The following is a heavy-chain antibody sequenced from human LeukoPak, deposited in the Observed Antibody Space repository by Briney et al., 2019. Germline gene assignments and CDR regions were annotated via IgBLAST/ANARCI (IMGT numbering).Heavy chain of an antibody. V-gene: IGHV3-20*04. CDR2: INWNGGST. Sequence: PGGSLRLSCAASGFPFSSYAMSWVRQAPGKGLEWVSGINWNGGSTGYADSVKGRFTISRDNAKNSLYLQMNSLRGEDTAVYYCARGGHWYGFWGQGTLVTVSS. D-gene: IGHD2-8*02. J-gene: IGHJ4*02. CDR1: GFPFSSYA. CDR3: ARGGHWYGF.